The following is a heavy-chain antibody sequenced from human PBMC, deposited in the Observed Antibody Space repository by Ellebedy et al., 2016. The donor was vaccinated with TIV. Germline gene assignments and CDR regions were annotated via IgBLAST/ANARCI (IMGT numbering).Heavy chain of an antibody. Sequence: PGGSLRLSCATSGFTFSSYWLTWVRQAPGKGLEWVSSITSSSSFIYYADAVKGRFTMSRDNAKNSLFLHMTSLRADDTAVYYCVRDIAVAGGIWGQGTLVTVSS. D-gene: IGHD6-19*01. J-gene: IGHJ4*02. CDR1: GFTFSSYW. CDR2: ITSSSSFI. CDR3: VRDIAVAGGI. V-gene: IGHV3-21*01.